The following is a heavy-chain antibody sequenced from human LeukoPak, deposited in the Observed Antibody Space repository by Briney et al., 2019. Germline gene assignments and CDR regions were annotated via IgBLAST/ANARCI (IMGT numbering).Heavy chain of an antibody. CDR1: GGSISTYY. CDR3: ARGPSGEDFDY. D-gene: IGHD3-10*01. J-gene: IGHJ4*02. CDR2: IYYSGRT. V-gene: IGHV4-59*01. Sequence: SETLSLTCSVSGGSISTYYWSWIRQPPGKGLEWIGYIYYSGRTSYNPSLKSRVTISVDTSKNQFSLRLSSVTAADTAVYYCARGPSGEDFDYWGQGTLVTVSS.